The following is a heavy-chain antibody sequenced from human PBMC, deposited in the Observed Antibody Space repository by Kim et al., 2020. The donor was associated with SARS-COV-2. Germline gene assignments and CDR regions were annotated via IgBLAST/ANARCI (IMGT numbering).Heavy chain of an antibody. D-gene: IGHD3-22*01. V-gene: IGHV3-11*06. CDR3: ARERKYYYDSRRSAFDY. Sequence: VKGRFAISRDNAKDSLYLQMNSMRAEETAVYYCARERKYYYDSRRSAFDYWGQGTLVTVSS. J-gene: IGHJ4*02.